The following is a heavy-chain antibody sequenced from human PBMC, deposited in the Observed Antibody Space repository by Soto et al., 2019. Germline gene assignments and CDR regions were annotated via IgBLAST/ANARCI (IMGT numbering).Heavy chain of an antibody. V-gene: IGHV1-2*02. CDR3: ARSGCSSTSCHWRFDP. Sequence: ASVKVSCKASGYTFTGYYMHWVRQAPGQGLEWMGWINPNSGGTNYAQKFQGRVTMTRDTSISTAYMELSRLRSDDTAVYYCARSGCSSTSCHWRFDPWGQGTLVTSPQ. J-gene: IGHJ5*02. D-gene: IGHD2-2*01. CDR2: INPNSGGT. CDR1: GYTFTGYY.